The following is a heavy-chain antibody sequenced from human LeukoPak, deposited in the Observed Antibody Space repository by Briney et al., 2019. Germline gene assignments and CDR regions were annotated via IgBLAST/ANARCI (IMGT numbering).Heavy chain of an antibody. CDR2: ISGSGGST. Sequence: PTGGSLRLSCAASGFTFSSYAMSWVRQAPGKGLEWVSAISGSGGSTYYADSVKGRFTISRDNSKNTLYLQMNSLRAEDTAVYYCAKSALAFLKVHFDYWGQGTLVTVSS. D-gene: IGHD2/OR15-2a*01. CDR1: GFTFSSYA. V-gene: IGHV3-23*01. J-gene: IGHJ4*02. CDR3: AKSALAFLKVHFDY.